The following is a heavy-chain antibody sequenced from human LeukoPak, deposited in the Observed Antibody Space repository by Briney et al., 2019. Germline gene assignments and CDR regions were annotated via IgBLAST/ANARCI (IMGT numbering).Heavy chain of an antibody. J-gene: IGHJ4*02. V-gene: IGHV1-46*01. D-gene: IGHD1-20*01. Sequence: ASVKVSCKASGYTFTSSYMHWVRQAPGQGLEWMGIINPSGGSTSYAQKFQGRVTMTRDTSTSTVYMELSSLRSEDTAVYYCARGLITGTTTAGLDYWGQGTLVTVSS. CDR1: GYTFTSSY. CDR2: INPSGGST. CDR3: ARGLITGTTTAGLDY.